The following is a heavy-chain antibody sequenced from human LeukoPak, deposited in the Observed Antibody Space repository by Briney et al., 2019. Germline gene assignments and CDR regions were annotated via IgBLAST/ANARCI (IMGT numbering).Heavy chain of an antibody. V-gene: IGHV3-48*04. CDR3: ARDRGWYRFVGDDAFDI. Sequence: GGSLRLSCAASGFTFSSYSMNWVRQAPGKGLEWVSYISSSSSTIYYADSVKGRFTISRDNAKNSLYLQMNSLRAEDTAVYYCARDRGWYRFVGDDAFDIWGQGTMVTVSS. CDR1: GFTFSSYS. CDR2: ISSSSSTI. J-gene: IGHJ3*02. D-gene: IGHD6-19*01.